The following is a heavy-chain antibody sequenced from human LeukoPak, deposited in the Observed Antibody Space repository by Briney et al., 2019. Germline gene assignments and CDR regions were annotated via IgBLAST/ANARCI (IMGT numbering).Heavy chain of an antibody. V-gene: IGHV4-34*01. CDR3: RGRHDAFDI. CDR1: GGSFSGYY. D-gene: IGHD3-10*01. CDR2: INTSGST. J-gene: IGHJ3*02. Sequence: PETLSLTCAVYGGSFSGYYRSWVRQPPGKGLEWIGEINTSGSTNYNPSLKRRVTISVATSKKQSTLTLRSVPAAATPVIYFRGRHDAFDICGQGTRVTVSS.